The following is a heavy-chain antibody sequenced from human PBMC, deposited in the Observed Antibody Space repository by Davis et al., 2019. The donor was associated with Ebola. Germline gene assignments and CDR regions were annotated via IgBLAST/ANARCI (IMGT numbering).Heavy chain of an antibody. CDR1: GGSVSSGSYY. J-gene: IGHJ4*02. CDR3: ARFQYCSSTSCYRGAYFDY. D-gene: IGHD2-2*01. Sequence: SETLSLTCTVSGGSVSSGSYYWSWIRQPPGKGLEWIGEINHSGSTNYNPSLKSRVTISVDTSKNQFSLTLSSVTAAATAVYYCARFQYCSSTSCYRGAYFDYWGQGTLVTVSS. CDR2: INHSGST. V-gene: IGHV4-61*01.